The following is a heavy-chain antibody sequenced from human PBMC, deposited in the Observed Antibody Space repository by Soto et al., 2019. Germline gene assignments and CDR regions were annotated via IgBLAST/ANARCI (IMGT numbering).Heavy chain of an antibody. CDR3: ATYYQAY. CDR1: GFTFSSNR. Sequence: EVQLVESGGGLVQPGGSLRLSCAASGFTFSSNRMIWVRHAPGKGLEWVAKINQDGGVRYYVDSVKGRFTISRDNAKNSLYLQMNSLRAEDTAVYYCATYYQAYWVQGTLVTVSS. J-gene: IGHJ4*02. V-gene: IGHV3-7*01. CDR2: INQDGGVR. D-gene: IGHD2-21*01.